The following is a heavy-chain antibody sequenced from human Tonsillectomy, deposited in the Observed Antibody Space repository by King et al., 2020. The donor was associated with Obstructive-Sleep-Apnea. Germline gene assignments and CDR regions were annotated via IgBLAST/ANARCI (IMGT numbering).Heavy chain of an antibody. D-gene: IGHD6-19*01. Sequence: QLVQSGAEVKKPGESLKISCKGSGYSFSSYWIGWVRQKSGKGLEWMGVIYPGDSDTRYSPSFQGHVTISADKSTSTAYLQWSSLMASDTAMYYCARAGIAVAGSWGIDSWGQGTLVIVSS. V-gene: IGHV5-51*01. CDR3: ARAGIAVAGSWGIDS. CDR2: IYPGDSDT. CDR1: GYSFSSYW. J-gene: IGHJ4*02.